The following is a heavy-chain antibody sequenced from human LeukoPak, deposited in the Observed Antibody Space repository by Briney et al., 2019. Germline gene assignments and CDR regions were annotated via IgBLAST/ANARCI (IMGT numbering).Heavy chain of an antibody. D-gene: IGHD3-3*01. CDR2: ISSGSSTI. CDR1: GFTFSSYS. J-gene: IGHJ4*02. V-gene: IGHV3-48*01. Sequence: GGSLRLSCAASGFTFSSYSMNWVRQAPGKGLEWVSYISSGSSTIYYADSVKGRFTISRDNAKNSLYLQMNSLRAEDTAVYYCARDPDSGSYYDYWGQGTLVTVSS. CDR3: ARDPDSGSYYDY.